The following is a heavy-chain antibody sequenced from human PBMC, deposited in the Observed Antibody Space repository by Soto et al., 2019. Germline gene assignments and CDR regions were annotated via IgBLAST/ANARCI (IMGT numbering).Heavy chain of an antibody. CDR1: GVTFASCA. CDR2: IVVGSGNT. V-gene: IGHV1-58*01. Sequence: GASVEVCWEASGVTFASCAGRWVRQARGQRLEWIGWIVVGSGNTNYAQKFQERVTITRDMSTSTAYMELSSLRSEDTAVYYCAAARTTVVTGFDYWGQGTLVTVSS. D-gene: IGHD4-17*01. CDR3: AAARTTVVTGFDY. J-gene: IGHJ4*02.